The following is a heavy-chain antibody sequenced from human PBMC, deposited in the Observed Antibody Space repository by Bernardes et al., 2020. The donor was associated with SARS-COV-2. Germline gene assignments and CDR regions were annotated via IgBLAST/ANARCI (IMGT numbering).Heavy chain of an antibody. J-gene: IGHJ4*02. D-gene: IGHD1-26*01. CDR2: INGDGSSI. V-gene: IGHV3-74*01. CDR3: ARGSGNYYFDY. CDR1: GFTFSSYW. Sequence: SLRLSCAASGFTFSSYWMHWVRLGPGKGTVWVSRINGDGSSINYADSVKGRFTISRDNARNTLYLEMNSLRAEDTAVYYCARGSGNYYFDYWGQGTLVTVSS.